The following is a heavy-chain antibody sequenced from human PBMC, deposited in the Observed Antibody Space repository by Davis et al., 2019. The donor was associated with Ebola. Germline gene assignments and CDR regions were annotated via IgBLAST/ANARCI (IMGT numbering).Heavy chain of an antibody. D-gene: IGHD2-15*01. V-gene: IGHV3-74*01. CDR3: ASPGYCSGGSCSGDFDY. J-gene: IGHJ4*02. CDR1: GFTFSNYW. Sequence: HTGGSLRLSCAASGFTFSNYWMSWVRQAPGKGLVWVSRINSDGSSTSYADSVKGRFTISRDNAKNTLSLQMNSLRAEDTAVYYCASPGYCSGGSCSGDFDYWGQGTLVTVSS. CDR2: INSDGSST.